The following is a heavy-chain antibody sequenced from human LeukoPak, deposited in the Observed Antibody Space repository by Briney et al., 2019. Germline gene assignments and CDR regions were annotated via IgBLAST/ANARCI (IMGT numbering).Heavy chain of an antibody. V-gene: IGHV3-53*01. D-gene: IGHD6-6*01. J-gene: IGHJ4*02. CDR1: GFTVSSNY. CDR2: IYSGGST. Sequence: GGSLRLSCAASGFTVSSNYMSWVRQAPGKGLEWVSVIYSGGSTYYADSVKGRFTISRDNSKNTLYLQMNSLRAEDTAVYYCAGLYSSSPGGYWGQGTLVTVSS. CDR3: AGLYSSSPGGY.